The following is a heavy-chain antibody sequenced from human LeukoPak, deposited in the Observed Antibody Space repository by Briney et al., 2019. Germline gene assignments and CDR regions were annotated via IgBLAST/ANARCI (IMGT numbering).Heavy chain of an antibody. CDR1: GFTFSSYA. Sequence: GGSLRLSCAASGFTFSSYAMTWVRQAPGKGLEWVSAISGGGGGTFYADSVKGRFTISRDNSKNTLYLQMNSLSAEDTAVYYCAKDLGGKPYYYYGMDVWGQGTTVTVSS. V-gene: IGHV3-23*01. CDR3: AKDLGGKPYYYYGMDV. J-gene: IGHJ6*02. CDR2: ISGGGGGT.